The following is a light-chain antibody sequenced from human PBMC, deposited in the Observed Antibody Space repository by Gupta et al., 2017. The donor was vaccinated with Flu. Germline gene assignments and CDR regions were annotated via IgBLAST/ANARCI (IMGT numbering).Light chain of an antibody. Sequence: PSSLSASVGDRITITCQASQNISNYLNWYQQKPGKAPKLLMYAASSVESGVPSRFSGSGFGTDFALTISSVQPEDIATYYCQQSDNTPDTFGEGTKVDIK. V-gene: IGKV1-39*01. CDR1: QNISNY. J-gene: IGKJ2*01. CDR2: AAS. CDR3: QQSDNTPDT.